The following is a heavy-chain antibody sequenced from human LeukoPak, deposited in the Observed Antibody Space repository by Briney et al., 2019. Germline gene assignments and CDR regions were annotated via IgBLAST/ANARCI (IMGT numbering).Heavy chain of an antibody. V-gene: IGHV5-10-1*01. CDR3: ARVGWYDYYYGMDV. J-gene: IGHJ6*04. CDR1: GYSFTSYW. Sequence: GESLKISCKGSGYSFTSYWISWVRQMPGKGLEWMGRIDPSDSYTNYSPSFQGHVTISADKSINTAYLQWSSLKASDTAMYYCARVGWYDYYYGMDVWGKGTTVTVSS. D-gene: IGHD6-19*01. CDR2: IDPSDSYT.